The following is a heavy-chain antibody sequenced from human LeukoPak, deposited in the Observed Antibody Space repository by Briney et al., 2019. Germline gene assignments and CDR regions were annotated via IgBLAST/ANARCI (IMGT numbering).Heavy chain of an antibody. CDR3: AILPASDTYYYDTIGYYRPGVH. CDR2: VYHSGST. J-gene: IGHJ4*02. D-gene: IGHD3-22*01. Sequence: SETLSLTCSVSGGSISRSHYYWGWMRQPPGKGLEWIGSVYHSGSTYYDPSLESRVTISVDTSKNQFSLKLRSVTAADMALYYCAILPASDTYYYDTIGYYRPGVHWGRGTLVTVSS. V-gene: IGHV4-39*07. CDR1: GGSISRSHYY.